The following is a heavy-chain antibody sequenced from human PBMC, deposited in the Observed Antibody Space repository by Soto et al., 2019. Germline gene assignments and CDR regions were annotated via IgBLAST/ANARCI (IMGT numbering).Heavy chain of an antibody. J-gene: IGHJ5*02. V-gene: IGHV4-59*01. CDR1: GGSISSYY. D-gene: IGHD6-13*01. CDR3: ARGEESSSWYPKVDWFDP. CDR2: IYYSGST. Sequence: SETLSLTCTVSGGSISSYYWSWIRQPPGKGLEWIGYIYYSGSTNYNPSLKSRVTISVDTSKNQFSLKLSSVTAADTAVYYCARGEESSSWYPKVDWFDPWGQGTLVTVSS.